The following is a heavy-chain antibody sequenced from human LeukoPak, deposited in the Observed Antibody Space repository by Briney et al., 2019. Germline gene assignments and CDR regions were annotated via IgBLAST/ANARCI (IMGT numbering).Heavy chain of an antibody. CDR2: IYTSGST. Sequence: SETLSLTCTVSGGSISSYYWSWIRQPPGKGLEWIGYIYTSGSTNYNPSLKSRVTISVDTSKNQFSLKLSSVTAADTAVYYCARRYSSSSQDYYYYYMDVWGKGTTVTVSS. CDR1: GGSISSYY. D-gene: IGHD6-6*01. J-gene: IGHJ6*03. V-gene: IGHV4-4*09. CDR3: ARRYSSSSQDYYYYYMDV.